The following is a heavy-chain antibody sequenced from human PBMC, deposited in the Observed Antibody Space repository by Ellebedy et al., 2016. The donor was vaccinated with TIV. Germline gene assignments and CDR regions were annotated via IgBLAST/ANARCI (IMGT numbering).Heavy chain of an antibody. D-gene: IGHD6-13*01. J-gene: IGHJ5*02. CDR1: GESLTNDY. CDR2: INHGGST. CDR3: ARDHHNTGYSSSWYWFDP. Sequence: MPSETLSLTCDVHGESLTNDYWSWIRQSPGKGLEWIGEINHGGSTHYNPSLKSRLTLSIDTFKNQFSLNLSSVTAADTGTYYCARDHHNTGYSSSWYWFDPWGQGALVTVSS. V-gene: IGHV4-34*01.